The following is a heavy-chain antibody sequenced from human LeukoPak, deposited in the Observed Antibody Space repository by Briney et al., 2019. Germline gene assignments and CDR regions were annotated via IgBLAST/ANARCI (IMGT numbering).Heavy chain of an antibody. V-gene: IGHV3-30*04. D-gene: IGHD2/OR15-2a*01. Sequence: GRSLRLSCAASGFTFSSYAMHWVRQAPGKGLEWVAVISYDGSNKYYADSVKGRFTISRDNSKNTLYLQMNSLRAEDMAVYYCARASMAAADYWGQGTLVTVSS. J-gene: IGHJ4*02. CDR3: ARASMAAADY. CDR1: GFTFSSYA. CDR2: ISYDGSNK.